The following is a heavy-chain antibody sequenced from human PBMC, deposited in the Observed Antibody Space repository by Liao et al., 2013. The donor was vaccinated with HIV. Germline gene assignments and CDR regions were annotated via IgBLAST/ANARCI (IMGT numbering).Heavy chain of an antibody. CDR3: ARDVAAAGTGYMDV. CDR2: IYTSGST. Sequence: QVQLQESGPGLVKPSQTLSLTCTVSGGSIGSTSYYWTWIRRPAGKGLEWIGQIYTSGSTNYNPSLKSRVTISLDTSKNQFSLKINSVTAADTAVYYCARDVAAAGTGYMDVWGIGTAVTVS. D-gene: IGHD6-13*01. CDR1: GGSIGSTSYY. J-gene: IGHJ6*03. V-gene: IGHV4-61*02.